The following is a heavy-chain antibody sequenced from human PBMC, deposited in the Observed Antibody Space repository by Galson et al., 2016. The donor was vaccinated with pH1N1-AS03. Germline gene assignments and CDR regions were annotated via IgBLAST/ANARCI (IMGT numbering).Heavy chain of an antibody. D-gene: IGHD3-3*02. CDR2: IKDTLDGRTT. CDR3: TKTQTFSFGLGLDP. V-gene: IGHV3-15*01. J-gene: IGHJ5*02. Sequence: SLRLSCAASEFTFSSYAMSWVRQAPGKGLEWVGRIKDTLDGRTTDYAAPVKGRFTISRDDSNNTLYLEMNSLKTEDTAVYYCTKTQTFSFGLGLDPWGQGTLVTVSS. CDR1: EFTFSSYA.